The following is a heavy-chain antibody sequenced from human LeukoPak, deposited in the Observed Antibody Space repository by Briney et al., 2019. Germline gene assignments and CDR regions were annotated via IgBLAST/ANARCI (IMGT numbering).Heavy chain of an antibody. Sequence: PSEALSLTCTVSGGSISSYYWSWIRQPPGKGLEWIGYIYYSGSTNYNPSLESRVTISVDTSKNQFSLKLSSVTAADTAVYYCARVKYYYDSSGYSQNFDYWGQGTLVTVSS. CDR3: ARVKYYYDSSGYSQNFDY. CDR2: IYYSGST. D-gene: IGHD3-22*01. V-gene: IGHV4-59*01. CDR1: GGSISSYY. J-gene: IGHJ4*02.